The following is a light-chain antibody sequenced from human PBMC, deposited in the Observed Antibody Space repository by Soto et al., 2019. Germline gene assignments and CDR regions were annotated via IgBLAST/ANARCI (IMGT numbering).Light chain of an antibody. J-gene: IGKJ5*01. Sequence: EIVMTQSPATLSVSPWERATLSCRASQSVRSNLAWYQQKPGQAPRLVIYAASTRATGIPDRFSGDGSGTDFTLTISRLEPEDFALYICHQYDGSPITFGQGTRLEIK. V-gene: IGKV3-15*01. CDR1: QSVRSN. CDR3: HQYDGSPIT. CDR2: AAS.